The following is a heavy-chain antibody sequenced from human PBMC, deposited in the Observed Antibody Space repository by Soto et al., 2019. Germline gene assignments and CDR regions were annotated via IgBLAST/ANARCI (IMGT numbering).Heavy chain of an antibody. CDR3: AREHKKWLGGIDY. CDR2: IKEDGSEK. Sequence: EVQLVESWGGLVQPGESLRLSCAASGFTFSSYWMNWVRQAPRKGLEWVANIKEDGSEKYYVDSVKGRFTISRDNAKNSLYLQMNSLRAEDTAIYYCAREHKKWLGGIDYWGQGSLVTVSS. V-gene: IGHV3-7*01. CDR1: GFTFSSYW. D-gene: IGHD6-19*01. J-gene: IGHJ4*02.